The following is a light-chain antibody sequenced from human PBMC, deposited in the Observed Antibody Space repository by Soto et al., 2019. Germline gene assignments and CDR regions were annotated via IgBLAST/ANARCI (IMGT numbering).Light chain of an antibody. J-gene: IGKJ5*01. CDR1: QSIGSN. V-gene: IGKV3-15*01. CDR2: GAS. Sequence: EIVMTQSPATLSVSPGERATLSCSASQSIGSNLAWYQQKPGQAPRVLIFGASTRATNIPARFSGSGSGTEFTLTISSLQSEDFAVYYCQQGGNWPLTFGQGTRLEIK. CDR3: QQGGNWPLT.